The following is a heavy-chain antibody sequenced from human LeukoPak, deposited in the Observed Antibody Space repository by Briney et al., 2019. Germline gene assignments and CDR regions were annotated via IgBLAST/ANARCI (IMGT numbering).Heavy chain of an antibody. J-gene: IGHJ3*02. V-gene: IGHV3-53*04. CDR1: GFTVSTNY. CDR2: IYSGGST. Sequence: PGGSLRLSCAASGFTVSTNYMSCVRQAPGKGLEWVSVIYSGGSTYYADSVKGRFTISRHNSKNTLYLQMNSLRAEDTAVYYCARVEGNSSSWLYDAFDIWGQGTMVTVSS. CDR3: ARVEGNSSSWLYDAFDI. D-gene: IGHD6-13*01.